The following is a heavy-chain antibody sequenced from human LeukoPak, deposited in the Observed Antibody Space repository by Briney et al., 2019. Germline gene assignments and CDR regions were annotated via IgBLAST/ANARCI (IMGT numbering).Heavy chain of an antibody. Sequence: KRGESLKISCKGSGYSFTSYWIGWVRQVPGKGLEWMGIIYPGDSDTRYSPSFQGQVTISADKSISTAYLQWSSLKASDTAMYYCARQGGDSSGYYYFDYWGQGTLVTVSS. D-gene: IGHD3-22*01. CDR3: ARQGGDSSGYYYFDY. CDR2: IYPGDSDT. CDR1: GYSFTSYW. J-gene: IGHJ4*02. V-gene: IGHV5-51*01.